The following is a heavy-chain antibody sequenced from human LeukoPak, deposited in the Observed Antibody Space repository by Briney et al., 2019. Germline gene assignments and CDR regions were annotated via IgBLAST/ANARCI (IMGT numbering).Heavy chain of an antibody. V-gene: IGHV3-23*01. CDR2: FIGSSGTT. Sequence: QPGGSLRLSCVASGFTFSSSAMSWVRQAPGQGLEWVSAFIGSSGTTYYGDSVKGRFTISRDNSKNTLYLQMNSLRAEDTALYYCAKEGGYGDLDYWGQGTLVTVSS. D-gene: IGHD4-17*01. J-gene: IGHJ4*02. CDR3: AKEGGYGDLDY. CDR1: GFTFSSSA.